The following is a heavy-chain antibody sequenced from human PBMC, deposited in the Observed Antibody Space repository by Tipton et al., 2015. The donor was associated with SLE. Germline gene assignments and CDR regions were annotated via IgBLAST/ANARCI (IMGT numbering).Heavy chain of an antibody. CDR2: IYYSGST. Sequence: TLSLTCNVSGGSISSHYWSWIRQPPGKGLEYIGYIYYSGSTNYNPSLKSRVTISVDTSKNQFSLKLTSVTAADTAVYYCARDLVGSSGDAFDIWGQGTMVTVSS. V-gene: IGHV4-59*11. CDR3: ARDLVGSSGDAFDI. D-gene: IGHD3-22*01. CDR1: GGSISSHY. J-gene: IGHJ3*02.